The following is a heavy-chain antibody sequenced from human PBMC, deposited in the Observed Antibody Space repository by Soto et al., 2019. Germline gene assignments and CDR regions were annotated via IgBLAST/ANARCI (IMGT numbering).Heavy chain of an antibody. J-gene: IGHJ6*03. CDR2: ISSSGSTM. D-gene: IGHD2-8*02. Sequence: QVQLVESGGGLVKPGGSLRLSCAASGFTFTDYYMSWIRQAPGKGPEWVSYISSSGSTMYYADSVKGRFTISRDNAKNSLYLQMNSLRAEDTAVYYCARDPQNYWVYYYFYMDVWGKGTTVTVS. V-gene: IGHV3-11*01. CDR1: GFTFTDYY. CDR3: ARDPQNYWVYYYFYMDV.